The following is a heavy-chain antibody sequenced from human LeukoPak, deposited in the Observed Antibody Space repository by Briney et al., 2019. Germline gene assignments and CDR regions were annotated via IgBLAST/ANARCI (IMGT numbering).Heavy chain of an antibody. CDR3: ASLAVAGPRGGLN. Sequence: SETLSLTCIVSDGSITSHYWSWIRQPPGKGLEWIGYIYHSGSTYYNPPLKSRVTISVDRSKNQFSLKLSSVTAADTAVYYCASLAVAGPRGGLNWGQGTLVTVSS. J-gene: IGHJ4*02. CDR2: IYHSGST. D-gene: IGHD6-19*01. CDR1: DGSITSHY. V-gene: IGHV4-59*11.